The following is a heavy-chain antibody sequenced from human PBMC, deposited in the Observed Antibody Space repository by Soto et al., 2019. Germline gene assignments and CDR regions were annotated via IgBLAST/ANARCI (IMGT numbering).Heavy chain of an antibody. CDR2: ISYDGSNK. CDR1: GFTFSSYG. J-gene: IGHJ6*02. V-gene: IGHV3-30*18. D-gene: IGHD3-10*01. Sequence: GGSLRLSWAASGFTFSSYGMRWVRQAPGKGLEWVAVISYDGSNKYYADSVKGRFTISRDNSKNTLYLQMNSLRAEDTAVYYCAKDRSAGAGRYYYGMDVWGQGTAVTVSS. CDR3: AKDRSAGAGRYYYGMDV.